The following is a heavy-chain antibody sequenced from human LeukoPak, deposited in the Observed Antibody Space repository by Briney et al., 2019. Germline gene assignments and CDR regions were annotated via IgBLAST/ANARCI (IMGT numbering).Heavy chain of an antibody. CDR2: INHSGST. Sequence: PSETLSLTCAVYGGSFSGYYWSWIRQPPGKGLERIGEINHSGSTNHNPSLKSRVTISVDTSKNQFSLKLSSVTAADTAVYYCARGRAVAGTWNYWGQGTLVTVSS. J-gene: IGHJ4*02. V-gene: IGHV4-34*01. CDR3: ARGRAVAGTWNY. CDR1: GGSFSGYY. D-gene: IGHD6-19*01.